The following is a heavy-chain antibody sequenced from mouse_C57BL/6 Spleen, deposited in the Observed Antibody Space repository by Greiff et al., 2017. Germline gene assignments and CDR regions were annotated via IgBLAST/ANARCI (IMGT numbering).Heavy chain of an antibody. Sequence: VQLVESGPGLVAPSQSLSITCTVSGFSLTSYGVSWVRQPPGKGLEWLGVIWGDGGTNYHAAPLSRLSISKDNSKCQVFLKLNRLQTDDTATYYCAKKGSNYDLDYAMDYWGQGTTVTVSS. V-gene: IGHV2-3*01. J-gene: IGHJ4*01. CDR3: AKKGSNYDLDYAMDY. D-gene: IGHD2-5*01. CDR1: GFSLTSYG. CDR2: IWGDGGT.